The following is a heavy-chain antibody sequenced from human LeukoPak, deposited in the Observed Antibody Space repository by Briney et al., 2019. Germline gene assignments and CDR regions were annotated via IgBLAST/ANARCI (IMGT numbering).Heavy chain of an antibody. Sequence: SETLSLTCTASGGSISNYYWSWLRQPPGKGLQWIGYIYYSGSTNYNPSLKSRVTISVYTSKNQFSLKLTSVTAADTAVYYCARHGYTYGNFDYWGQGTLVTVSS. D-gene: IGHD5-18*01. CDR2: IYYSGST. CDR3: ARHGYTYGNFDY. J-gene: IGHJ4*02. CDR1: GGSISNYY. V-gene: IGHV4-59*08.